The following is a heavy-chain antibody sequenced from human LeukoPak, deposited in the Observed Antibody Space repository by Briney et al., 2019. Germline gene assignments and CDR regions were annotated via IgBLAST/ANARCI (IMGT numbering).Heavy chain of an antibody. V-gene: IGHV2-70*11. J-gene: IGHJ4*02. CDR3: ARMSYYKYYFDY. Sequence: SGPTLVNPTQTLTLTCTFSGFSLSTSGMCVSWIRQPPGKALEWLARIDWDDDKYYSTSLKTRLTISKDTSKNQVVLTMTNMDPVDTATYYCARMSYYKYYFDYWGQGTLVTVSS. D-gene: IGHD3-10*01. CDR2: IDWDDDK. CDR1: GFSLSTSGMC.